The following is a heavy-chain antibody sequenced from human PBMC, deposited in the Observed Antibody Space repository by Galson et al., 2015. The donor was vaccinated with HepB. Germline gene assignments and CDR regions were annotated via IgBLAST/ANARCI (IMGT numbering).Heavy chain of an antibody. Sequence: SVKVSCKASGYTFTSYGISWVRQAPGQGLEWMGWISAYNGNTNYAQKLQGRVTMTTDTSTSTAYMELRSLRSDDTAVYYCARESYDILTGYYGISMSPFDYWGQGTLVTVSS. CDR2: ISAYNGNT. V-gene: IGHV1-18*01. D-gene: IGHD3-9*01. CDR1: GYTFTSYG. CDR3: ARESYDILTGYYGISMSPFDY. J-gene: IGHJ4*02.